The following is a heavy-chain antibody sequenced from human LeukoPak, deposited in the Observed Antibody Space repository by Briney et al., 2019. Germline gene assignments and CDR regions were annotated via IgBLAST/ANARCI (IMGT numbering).Heavy chain of an antibody. J-gene: IGHJ5*02. CDR3: ARDLVVVTVPFDP. V-gene: IGHV1-69*05. CDR1: GGTFSSYA. CDR2: IIPIFGTA. D-gene: IGHD3-22*01. Sequence: TVKVSCKASGGTFSSYAISWVRQAPGQGLEWMGRIIPIFGTANYAKKFQGRVTITTEESTSTAYTELSSPRSEDPAGYFCARDLVVVTVPFDPWGQGTLVTVSS.